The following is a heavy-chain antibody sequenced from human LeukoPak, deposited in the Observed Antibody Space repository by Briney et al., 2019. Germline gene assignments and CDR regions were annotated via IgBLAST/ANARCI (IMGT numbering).Heavy chain of an antibody. D-gene: IGHD6-13*01. CDR2: ISAYNGNT. J-gene: IGHJ5*02. CDR1: GYTFTSYG. CDR3: ARALQQLVPNNWFDP. Sequence: VASVKVSCKASGYTFTSYGISWVRQAPGQGLEWMGRISAYNGNTNYAQKLQGRVTMTTDTSTSTAYMELRSLRSDDTAVYYCARALQQLVPNNWFDPWGQGTLVTVSS. V-gene: IGHV1-18*01.